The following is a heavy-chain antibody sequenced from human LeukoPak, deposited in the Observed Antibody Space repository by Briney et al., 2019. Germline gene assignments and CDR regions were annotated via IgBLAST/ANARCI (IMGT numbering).Heavy chain of an antibody. J-gene: IGHJ6*02. Sequence: GGSLTLSCAASGFTFSNYAMHCVRQAPGKGLEWVAVISYDGSNKYYADSVRGRFTISRDNSKNTLYLQMNSLRAEDTAVYYCARDFRIQLWQPYYHYDMDVCGQGTTVTVSS. CDR2: ISYDGSNK. CDR3: ARDFRIQLWQPYYHYDMDV. D-gene: IGHD5-18*01. V-gene: IGHV3-30-3*01. CDR1: GFTFSNYA.